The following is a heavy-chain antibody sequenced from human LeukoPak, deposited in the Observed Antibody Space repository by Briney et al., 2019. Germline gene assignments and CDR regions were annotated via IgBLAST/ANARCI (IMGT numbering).Heavy chain of an antibody. CDR1: GFTLSSYA. Sequence: AGGSLRLSCAASGFTLSSYATHGVRQAPGKGLEWVAVISYEGSNKYYADSVKGRFTISRDNYKNTLYVQMTSLRTEDTAVYYCARGSWIFDNGDSGLDLWGQGTLVTVSS. J-gene: IGHJ5*02. V-gene: IGHV3-30*04. CDR3: ARGSWIFDNGDSGLDL. CDR2: ISYEGSNK. D-gene: IGHD4-17*01.